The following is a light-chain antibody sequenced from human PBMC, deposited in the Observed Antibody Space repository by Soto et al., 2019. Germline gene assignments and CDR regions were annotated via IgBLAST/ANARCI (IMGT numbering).Light chain of an antibody. CDR3: QPYGDSPPT. CDR2: GTS. J-gene: IGKJ1*01. Sequence: EIVLTQSPGTLSLSPGESATLSSRASQSVSSNSLAWYRRNPGQPPSLLIYGTSTRATDIPRRFSGSGSGTDFTLTITRLEPEDFAVYFCQPYGDSPPTFGQGTKVEVK. V-gene: IGKV3-20*01. CDR1: QSVSSNS.